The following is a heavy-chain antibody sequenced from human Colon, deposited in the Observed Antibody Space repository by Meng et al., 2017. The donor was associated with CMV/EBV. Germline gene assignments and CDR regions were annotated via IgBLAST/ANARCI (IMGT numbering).Heavy chain of an antibody. V-gene: IGHV4-59*01. CDR3: ALRGLAAGTLQQ. J-gene: IGHJ1*01. D-gene: IGHD6-13*01. CDR2: VCYNGIT. CDR1: GGSMSSTC. Sequence: QGQLQGSGPGLVKPSETLSLTCAVSGGSMSSTCWSWIRQPPGKGLEWIGYVCYNGITDYNPSLKSRITISGDTSKNQFSLQVTSVTAADTAMYYCALRGLAAGTLQQWGQGTLVTVSS.